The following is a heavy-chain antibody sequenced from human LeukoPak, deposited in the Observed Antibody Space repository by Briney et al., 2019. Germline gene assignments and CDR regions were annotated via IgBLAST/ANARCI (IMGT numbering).Heavy chain of an antibody. CDR1: GCTFRSYV. CDR2: IWYDGSNK. D-gene: IGHD5-18*01. CDR3: ARDIDVDTAMVH. J-gene: IGHJ4*02. Sequence: GGSLTLPCTASGCTFRSYVMRWLRQAPGKGLEWVAVIWYDGSNKYYADSVKGRFTISRDNSKNTLYLQMTSLRAEDTAVYYCARDIDVDTAMVHWGQGTLVTVSS. V-gene: IGHV3-33*01.